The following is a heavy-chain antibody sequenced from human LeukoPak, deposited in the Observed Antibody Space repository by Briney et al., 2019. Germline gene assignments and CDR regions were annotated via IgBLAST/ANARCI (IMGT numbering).Heavy chain of an antibody. V-gene: IGHV3-23*01. CDR2: ISGSGGST. D-gene: IGHD3-3*01. Sequence: PGGSLRLSCAASGFTFSSYAMSWVRQAPGKGLEWVSAISGSGGSTHYADSVKGRFTISRDNSKNTLYLQMNSLRAEDTAVYYCAKGFSGVVIPPENFDYWGQGTLVTVSS. CDR3: AKGFSGVVIPPENFDY. J-gene: IGHJ4*02. CDR1: GFTFSSYA.